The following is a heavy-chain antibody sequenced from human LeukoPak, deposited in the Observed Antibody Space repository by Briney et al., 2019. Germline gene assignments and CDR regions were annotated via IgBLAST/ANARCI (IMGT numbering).Heavy chain of an antibody. J-gene: IGHJ5*02. V-gene: IGHV4-39*02. D-gene: IGHD6-13*01. CDR3: ARDPTAAGKGAWFDP. CDR2: IYYSGST. Sequence: SETLSLTCTVSGGSISSSGYYWGWIRQPPGKGLEWIGSIYYSGSTYYNPSLKSLATISVDPSKNQSSLKLSSVAAADTAVYYCARDPTAAGKGAWFDPWGQGTLVTVSS. CDR1: GGSISSSGYY.